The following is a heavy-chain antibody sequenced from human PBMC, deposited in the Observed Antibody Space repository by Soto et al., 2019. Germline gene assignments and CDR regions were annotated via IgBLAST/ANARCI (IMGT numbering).Heavy chain of an antibody. CDR3: ARDPSNDSSGYPTGDY. Sequence: TLSLTCTVSGGSISSGGYYWSWIRQHPGKGLEWIGYIYYSGSTYYNPSLKSRVTISVDTSKNQFSLKLSSVTAADTAVYYCARDPSNDSSGYPTGDYWGQGTLVTVSS. CDR2: IYYSGST. J-gene: IGHJ4*02. CDR1: GGSISSGGYY. V-gene: IGHV4-31*03. D-gene: IGHD3-22*01.